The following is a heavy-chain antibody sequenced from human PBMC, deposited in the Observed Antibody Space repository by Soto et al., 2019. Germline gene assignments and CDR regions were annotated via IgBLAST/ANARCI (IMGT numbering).Heavy chain of an antibody. CDR1: GYRFTNYW. V-gene: IGHV5-51*01. J-gene: IGHJ6*02. CDR2: IYPGDSDT. Sequence: GESLKISCKGSGYRFTNYWIGWVRQMPGKGLEWMGIIYPGDSDTRYSPSFQGQVTISADKSINTAYLQWSSLKATDTAMYYCARHAYDFWSGHRNPRYCYGMDVWSQRTTVTVSS. D-gene: IGHD3-3*01. CDR3: ARHAYDFWSGHRNPRYCYGMDV.